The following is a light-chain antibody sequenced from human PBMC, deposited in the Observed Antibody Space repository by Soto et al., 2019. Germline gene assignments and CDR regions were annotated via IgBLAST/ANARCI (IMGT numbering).Light chain of an antibody. Sequence: EIVMTQSPDTLSVSPGERATLSCRASQNVGRNVAWYQQRPGQAPRLLIHGTSTRAADIPARFSGSVSGTEFTLTINSLQPXXXXXYYCQQYNNWPPMSTFGQGTKLEMK. CDR2: GTS. CDR3: QQYNNWPPMST. J-gene: IGKJ2*01. CDR1: QNVGRN. V-gene: IGKV3-15*01.